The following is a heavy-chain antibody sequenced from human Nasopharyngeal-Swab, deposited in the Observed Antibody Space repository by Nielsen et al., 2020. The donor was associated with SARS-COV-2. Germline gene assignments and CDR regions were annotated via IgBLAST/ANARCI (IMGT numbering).Heavy chain of an antibody. V-gene: IGHV3-48*04. D-gene: IGHD5-18*01. CDR3: VRDGALIQLWLLPHALDI. Sequence: GGSLRLSCEASGFTFGSYTMNWVRQAPGKGLEWVSFISRSGSIAYYADSVKGRFTISRDNANNSLYLQMNSLRADDTAVYYCVRDGALIQLWLLPHALDIWGQGTLVTVSS. CDR1: GFTFGSYT. J-gene: IGHJ3*02. CDR2: ISRSGSIA.